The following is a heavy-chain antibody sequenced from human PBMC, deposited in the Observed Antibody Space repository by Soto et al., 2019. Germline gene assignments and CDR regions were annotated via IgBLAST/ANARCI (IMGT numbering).Heavy chain of an antibody. CDR2: IVPVFATP. J-gene: IGHJ5*02. D-gene: IGHD3-22*01. CDR3: ARGSPFISTGYYFDN. Sequence: VASVKVSCKASGGVFSNYALTWVRQAPGQGLEWLGGIVPVFATPNYAPKFQGRLTVTADESTRTAYMELSSLTSEDTAMYYCARGSPFISTGYYFDNWGQGTLVTVSS. V-gene: IGHV1-69*13. CDR1: GGVFSNYA.